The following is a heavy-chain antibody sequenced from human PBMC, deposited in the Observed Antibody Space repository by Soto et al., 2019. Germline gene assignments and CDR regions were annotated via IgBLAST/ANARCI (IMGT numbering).Heavy chain of an antibody. Sequence: GGSLRLSCVASGCAFSAYTLSWVRQAPGKGLEWVSTFSDNDGGTFYADSVKGRFTMSRDNSKNTLHLQINNLSPEDTAIYYSAKLSAVPTAILTWFDPWGQGALVTVSS. CDR1: GCAFSAYT. V-gene: IGHV3-23*01. D-gene: IGHD2-21*02. CDR2: FSDNDGGT. CDR3: AKLSAVPTAILTWFDP. J-gene: IGHJ5*02.